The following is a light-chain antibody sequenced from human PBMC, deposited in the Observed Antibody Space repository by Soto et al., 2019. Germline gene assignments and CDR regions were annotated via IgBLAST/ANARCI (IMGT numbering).Light chain of an antibody. CDR3: SSYAGSSNV. CDR2: SNN. V-gene: IGLV1-44*01. CDR1: SSNIGSNA. J-gene: IGLJ1*01. Sequence: QSVLTQPPSASGTPGQRVTISCSGSSSNIGSNAVNWYQQLPGTAPTLLIYSNNQRPSGVPDRFSGSKSGTSASLAVNGLQSEDEADYYCSSYAGSSNVFGTGTKLTVL.